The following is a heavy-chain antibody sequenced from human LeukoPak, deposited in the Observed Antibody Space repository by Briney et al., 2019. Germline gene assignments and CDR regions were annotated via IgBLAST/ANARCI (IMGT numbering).Heavy chain of an antibody. J-gene: IGHJ3*02. CDR1: GYTFTGYY. Sequence: SVKVSCKASGYTFTGYYMHWVRQVPGQGLEWMGGIIPILGTANYAQKFQGGVTITADKSTSTAYMELSSLRSEDTAVYYCARGGIAARRGAFDIWGQGTMVTVSS. CDR2: IIPILGTA. V-gene: IGHV1-69*10. CDR3: ARGGIAARRGAFDI. D-gene: IGHD6-6*01.